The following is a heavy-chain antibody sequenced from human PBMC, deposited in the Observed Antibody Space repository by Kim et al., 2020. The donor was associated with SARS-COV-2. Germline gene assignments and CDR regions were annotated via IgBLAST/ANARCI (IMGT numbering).Heavy chain of an antibody. CDR1: GGSFSGYY. CDR2: INHSGST. J-gene: IGHJ6*02. Sequence: SETLSLTCAVYGGSFSGYYWSWIRQPPGKGLEWIGEINHSGSTNYNPSLKSRVTISVDTSKNQFSLKLSSVTAADTAVYYCARRRISAAVYYYYYYGMDVWGQGTTVTVSS. CDR3: ARRRISAAVYYYYYYGMDV. V-gene: IGHV4-34*01. D-gene: IGHD1-20*01.